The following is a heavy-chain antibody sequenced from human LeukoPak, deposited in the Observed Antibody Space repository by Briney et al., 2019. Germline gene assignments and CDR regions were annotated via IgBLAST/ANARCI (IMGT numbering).Heavy chain of an antibody. CDR3: ARAPFVGYCSSTSCQGSFDP. CDR2: IYDSGST. CDR1: GGSISSGGYY. Sequence: SETLSLTCTVCGGSISSGGYYWSWIRQHPGKGLEWIGYIYDSGSTYYNPSLKSRVTISVDTSKNQFSLKLSSVTAADTAVYYCARAPFVGYCSSTSCQGSFDPWGQGTLVTVSS. D-gene: IGHD2-2*01. V-gene: IGHV4-31*03. J-gene: IGHJ5*02.